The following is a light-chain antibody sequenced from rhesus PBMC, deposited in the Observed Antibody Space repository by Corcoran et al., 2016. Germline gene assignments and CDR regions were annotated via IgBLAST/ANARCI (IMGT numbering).Light chain of an antibody. CDR2: KAS. Sequence: DIQMTQSPSSLSASVGDRVTITCRASINVNNYLNWYQQKPGKAPKLLIYKASTLQSGVPSRFSGSGSGTDYTFTISSLQPEDVGTYYCQHGYGTPLTFGGGTKVEIK. CDR3: QHGYGTPLT. J-gene: IGKJ4*01. V-gene: IGKV1-74*01. CDR1: INVNNY.